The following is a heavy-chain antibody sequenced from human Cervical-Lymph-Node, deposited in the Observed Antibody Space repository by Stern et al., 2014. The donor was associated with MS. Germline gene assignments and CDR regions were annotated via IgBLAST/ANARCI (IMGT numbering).Heavy chain of an antibody. V-gene: IGHV1-69*01. CDR3: ARDGRGNFFYFDL. CDR2: IMPVFGTI. D-gene: IGHD4-23*01. CDR1: VGTFPSYA. J-gene: IGHJ2*01. Sequence: HVQLVQSGAELKTPGSSVRISCKASVGTFPSYAINWVRQAPGQGLDWMGGIMPVFGTINYAQNFQGRVTISADDSTGTAYMELTGLTSEDTAVFYCARDGRGNFFYFDLWGRGTLVTVSS.